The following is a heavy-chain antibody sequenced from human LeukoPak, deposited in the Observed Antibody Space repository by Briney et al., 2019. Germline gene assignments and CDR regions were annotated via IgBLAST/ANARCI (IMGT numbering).Heavy chain of an antibody. CDR3: AKVVTTRIEQLRYYFDY. J-gene: IGHJ4*02. D-gene: IGHD6-13*01. CDR1: GYTFTSYD. Sequence: ASVKVSCKASGYTFTSYDINWVRQATGQGLEWMGWMNPNSGNTGYAQKFQGRVTMTRNTSISTAYMELSSLRSEDTAVYYCAKVVTTRIEQLRYYFDYWGQGTLVTVSS. CDR2: MNPNSGNT. V-gene: IGHV1-8*01.